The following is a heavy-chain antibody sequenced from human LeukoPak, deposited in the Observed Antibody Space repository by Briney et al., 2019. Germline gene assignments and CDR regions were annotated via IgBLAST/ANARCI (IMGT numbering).Heavy chain of an antibody. CDR1: GFSLSTSGMC. Sequence: SGPTLVNPTQTLTLTCTFSGFSLSTSGMCVSWIRQPPGKALEWLARIDWDDDKYYSTSLKTRLTISKDTSKNQVVLTMTNMDPVDTATYYCARIQYYYDSSGYAYWGQGTLVTVSS. J-gene: IGHJ4*02. D-gene: IGHD3-22*01. CDR2: IDWDDDK. V-gene: IGHV2-70*11. CDR3: ARIQYYYDSSGYAY.